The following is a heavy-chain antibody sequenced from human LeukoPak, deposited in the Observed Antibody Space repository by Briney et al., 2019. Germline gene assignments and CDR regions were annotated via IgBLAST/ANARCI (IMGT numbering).Heavy chain of an antibody. V-gene: IGHV3-30*18. Sequence: GGSLRLSCAASGFTFSSYGMHWVREAAGKGLEWVAVISYDGSNKYYADSVKGRFTISRDNSKNTLYLQMNSLRAEDTAVYYCAKGLTTVVYGFDYWGQGTLVTVSS. CDR3: AKGLTTVVYGFDY. CDR2: ISYDGSNK. J-gene: IGHJ4*02. CDR1: GFTFSSYG. D-gene: IGHD4-23*01.